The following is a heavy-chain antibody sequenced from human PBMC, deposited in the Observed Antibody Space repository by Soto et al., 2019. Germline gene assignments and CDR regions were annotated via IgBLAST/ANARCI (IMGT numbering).Heavy chain of an antibody. V-gene: IGHV4-4*07. J-gene: IGHJ3*02. CDR2: VYTSGST. CDR3: ARDTGYSDAFDI. D-gene: IGHD3-22*01. CDR1: GGSISIYY. Sequence: SETLSLTCIVSGGSISIYYWSWIRQPAGKGLEWIGRVYTSGSTNYNPSLKSRVTMSVDTSKNQFSLKLTSVTAADTAVYYCARDTGYSDAFDIWGQGTMVTV.